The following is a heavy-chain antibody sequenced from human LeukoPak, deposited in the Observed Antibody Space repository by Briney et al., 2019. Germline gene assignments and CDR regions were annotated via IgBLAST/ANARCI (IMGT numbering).Heavy chain of an antibody. V-gene: IGHV3-23*01. Sequence: GGSLRLSCEASGFTFSAYAMTWVRQAPGKGLEWVSSIGSDNKPHYSESVKGRFTISGDNSKNTLFLQMNSLRAEDTAVYYRAKDRHYYDSSGYDWLGYWGQGTLVTVSS. CDR3: AKDRHYYDSSGYDWLGY. CDR1: GFTFSAYA. J-gene: IGHJ4*02. CDR2: IGSDNKP. D-gene: IGHD3-22*01.